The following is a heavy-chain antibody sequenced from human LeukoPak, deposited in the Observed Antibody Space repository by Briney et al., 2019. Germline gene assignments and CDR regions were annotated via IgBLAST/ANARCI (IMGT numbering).Heavy chain of an antibody. CDR2: ISSSSGYT. J-gene: IGHJ4*02. CDR1: GFTFSDYY. D-gene: IGHD5-24*01. CDR3: ASTLHSNGYKSDFDC. V-gene: IGHV3-11*03. Sequence: PGGSLRLSCAASGFTFSDYYMSWIRQAPGKGLEWVSYISSSSGYTNYADSVKGRFTISRDNAKNSLFLQMNSLRAEDTAVYYCASTLHSNGYKSDFDCWGKGTLVTVSS.